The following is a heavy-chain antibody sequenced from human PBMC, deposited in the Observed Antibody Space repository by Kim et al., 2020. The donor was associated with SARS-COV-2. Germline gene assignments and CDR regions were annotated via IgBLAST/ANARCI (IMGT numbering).Heavy chain of an antibody. V-gene: IGHV1-69*01. CDR3: ARENSSGYLAYFDY. D-gene: IGHD3-22*01. J-gene: IGHJ4*02. Sequence: AQKCQGRVTITADESTSAAYMELSSLRSEETAVYYCARENSSGYLAYFDYWGQGTLVTVSS.